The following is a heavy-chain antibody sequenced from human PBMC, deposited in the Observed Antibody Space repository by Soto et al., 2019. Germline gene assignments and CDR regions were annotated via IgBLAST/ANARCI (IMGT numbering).Heavy chain of an antibody. D-gene: IGHD3-3*01. CDR3: ARSGTLFGVVIPWFDP. CDR2: IYYSGNT. J-gene: IGHJ5*02. V-gene: IGHV4-31*03. CDR1: GGSISSGGYY. Sequence: QVQLQESGPGLVKPSQTLSLTCTVSGGSISSGGYYWSWIRQHPGKGLEWIGYIYYSGNTDYNPSLKRRFNISVDTFKRQFSLTLSSVTAAYTAVYYCARSGTLFGVVIPWFDPWGQGTLVTVSS.